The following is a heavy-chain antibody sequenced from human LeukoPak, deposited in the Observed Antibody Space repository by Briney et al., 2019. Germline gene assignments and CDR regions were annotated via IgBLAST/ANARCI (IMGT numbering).Heavy chain of an antibody. D-gene: IGHD3-16*01. CDR3: ARVKDPGGYYYYYYMDI. V-gene: IGHV4-34*01. CDR1: GGSFSGHY. CDR2: INHSGST. Sequence: ASEILSLTCAVYGGSFSGHYWTWIRQPPGKGLVWIGEINHSGSTNYNPSLKSRVTISVDTSKNQFSLKVSSVTAADTAVYYCARVKDPGGYYYYYYMDIWGKGNTVTVSS. J-gene: IGHJ6*03.